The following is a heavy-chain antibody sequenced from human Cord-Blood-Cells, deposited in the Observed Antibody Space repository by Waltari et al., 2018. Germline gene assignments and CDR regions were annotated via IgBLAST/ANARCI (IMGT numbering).Heavy chain of an antibody. V-gene: IGHV4-31*03. Sequence: QVQLQESGPGLVKPSQTLSLTCTVSGGSISSGGYYWSWIRQHPGKGLEWIGNIYYSGSTYYNPSLKSRVTISVDTSKNPFSLKLSSVTAADTAVYYCARGYDFWSGYDYWGQGTLVTVSS. CDR2: IYYSGST. J-gene: IGHJ4*02. CDR1: GGSISSGGYY. D-gene: IGHD3-3*01. CDR3: ARGYDFWSGYDY.